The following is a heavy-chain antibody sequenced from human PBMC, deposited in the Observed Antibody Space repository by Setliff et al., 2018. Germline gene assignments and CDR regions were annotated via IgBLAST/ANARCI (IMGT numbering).Heavy chain of an antibody. D-gene: IGHD3-9*01. V-gene: IGHV1-2*06. Sequence: ASVKVSCKASGYTFTNYYIHWVRQAPGQGLEWMGRINPNSGGTNYAPKFQGRVTMTRDTSISTVYMEVSRLRSDDTAVYFCARDGDILTTYYIYYYYMDVWGKGTTVTVS. J-gene: IGHJ6*03. CDR2: INPNSGGT. CDR3: ARDGDILTTYYIYYYYMDV. CDR1: GYTFTNYY.